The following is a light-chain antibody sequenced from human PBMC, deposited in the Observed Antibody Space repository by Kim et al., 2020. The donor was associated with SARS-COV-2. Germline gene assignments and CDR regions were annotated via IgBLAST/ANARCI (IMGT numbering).Light chain of an antibody. CDR3: QQADSLPPWP. CDR1: QAISKS. J-gene: IGKJ1*01. Sequence: DIQMTQSPSSVSASIGDTVIISCRASQAISKSLAWYQQKPGKAPQLLIYAASTLQSGVPWRFFGSGSGTDFNLTITNVQPDDFAMYYCQQADSLPPWPFGQGTKVDIK. CDR2: AAS. V-gene: IGKV1-12*01.